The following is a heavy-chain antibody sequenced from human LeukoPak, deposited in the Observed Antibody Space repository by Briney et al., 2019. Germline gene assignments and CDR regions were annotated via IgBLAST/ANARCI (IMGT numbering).Heavy chain of an antibody. Sequence: GGSLRLSCAGSGFTFGSYWMAWVRQAPGKGLEWVAKINEDGREKHYVDSVKGRFTVSRDNATISLCLLMDSLRAEDTAVYYCVSESNSRCWFRWGQGTLVTVSS. CDR1: GFTFGSYW. CDR3: VSESNSRCWFR. D-gene: IGHD4-11*01. CDR2: INEDGREK. J-gene: IGHJ4*02. V-gene: IGHV3-7*01.